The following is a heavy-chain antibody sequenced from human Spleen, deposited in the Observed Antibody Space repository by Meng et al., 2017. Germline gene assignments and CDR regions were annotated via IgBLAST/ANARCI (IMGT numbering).Heavy chain of an antibody. D-gene: IGHD1-26*01. V-gene: IGHV3-21*01. Sequence: EVELVESGGGLVKPGGSLRLSCAGSGFTFSSYSMNWVRQAPGKGLECVSSISSSSRFINYADSVRGRFTISRDNAKNSLYLQMNSLTAEDTAVYYCVRDCAVSYPPPFDYWGQGILVTASS. J-gene: IGHJ4*02. CDR1: GFTFSSYS. CDR2: ISSSSRFI. CDR3: VRDCAVSYPPPFDY.